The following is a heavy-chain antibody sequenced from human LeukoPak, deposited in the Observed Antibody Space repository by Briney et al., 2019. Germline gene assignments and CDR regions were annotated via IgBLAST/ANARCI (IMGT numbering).Heavy chain of an antibody. V-gene: IGHV4-31*03. CDR1: GGSISSGGYY. J-gene: IGHJ4*02. Sequence: ASQTLSLTCTVSGGSISSGGYYWSWIRQHPGKGLEWIGYIHYSGSTYYNPSLKSRVTISVDTSKNQFSLKLSSVTAADTAVYYCARMRGYSYGFPADYWGQGTLVTVSS. CDR2: IHYSGST. D-gene: IGHD5-18*01. CDR3: ARMRGYSYGFPADY.